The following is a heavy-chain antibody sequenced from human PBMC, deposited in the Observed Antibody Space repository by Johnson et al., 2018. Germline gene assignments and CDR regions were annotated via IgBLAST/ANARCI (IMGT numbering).Heavy chain of an antibody. J-gene: IGHJ6*02. CDR3: PRDMTGTKTGYDHHYYYGMDV. Sequence: VQLVQSGGGLVKPGRSLRVSCTASGFTFGEYAMSWLSQAPGKGLEWVGLIRSKADGETTEYAAAVKDRFTISRNDSKSIAYLQMNSLKIEYTAVYYFPRDMTGTKTGYDHHYYYGMDVWGQGTAVTVSS. CDR1: GFTFGEYA. CDR2: IRSKADGETT. D-gene: IGHD3-9*01. V-gene: IGHV3-49*05.